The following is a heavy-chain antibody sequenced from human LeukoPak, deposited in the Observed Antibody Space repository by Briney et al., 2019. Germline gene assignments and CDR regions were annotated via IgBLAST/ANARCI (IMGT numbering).Heavy chain of an antibody. CDR2: INHSGST. Sequence: PSETLSLTCAVYGGXFSGYYCSWIRQPPGKGLEWIGEINHSGSTNYNPSLKSRVTISVDTSKNQFSLKLSSVTAADTAVYYCARGILPDVWGQGTTVTVSS. V-gene: IGHV4-34*01. J-gene: IGHJ6*02. D-gene: IGHD2/OR15-2a*01. CDR3: ARGILPDV. CDR1: GGXFSGYY.